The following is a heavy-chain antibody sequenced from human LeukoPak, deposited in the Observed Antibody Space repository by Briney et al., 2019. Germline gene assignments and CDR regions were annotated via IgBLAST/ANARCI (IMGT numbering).Heavy chain of an antibody. CDR2: FYTSGST. CDR1: GGSISSGSYY. CDR3: ARGRDGYNFLNRGEYYYFDY. Sequence: SETLSLTCTVSGGSISSGSYYWSWIQQPAGKGLEWIRRFYTSGSTNYNPSLKSRVTISVDTSKNQFSLKLNSVTAADTAVYYCARGRDGYNFLNRGEYYYFDYWGQGTLVTVSS. V-gene: IGHV4-61*02. J-gene: IGHJ4*02. D-gene: IGHD5-24*01.